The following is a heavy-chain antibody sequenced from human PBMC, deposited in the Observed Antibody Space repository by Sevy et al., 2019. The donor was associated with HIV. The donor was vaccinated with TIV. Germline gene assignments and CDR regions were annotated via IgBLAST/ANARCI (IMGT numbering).Heavy chain of an antibody. CDR2: ISSDGSTK. V-gene: IGHV3-30*04. CDR3: ARGALAVGYLYYFDY. CDR1: GFIFTNYA. J-gene: IGHJ4*02. D-gene: IGHD2-15*01. Sequence: GGSLRLSCVASGFIFTNYAMHWVRQAPGKGLEWEAVISSDGSTKYYPDSVKGRFTISRDNSKNTLYLQMNSLRAEDTAVYYCARGALAVGYLYYFDYWGQGTLVTVSS.